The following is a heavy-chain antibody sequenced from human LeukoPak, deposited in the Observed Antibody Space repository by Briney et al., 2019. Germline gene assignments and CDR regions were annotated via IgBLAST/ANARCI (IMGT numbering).Heavy chain of an antibody. Sequence: PSETLCLICTVSGGSISSGSYYWSWIRQPAGKGLEWIGRIYTSGSTNYNPSLKSRVTMSVDTSKNQFSLKLSSVTAADTAVYYCAREGGDGVINWFDPWGQGTLVTVSS. CDR1: GGSISSGSYY. CDR3: AREGGDGVINWFDP. V-gene: IGHV4-61*02. J-gene: IGHJ5*02. D-gene: IGHD2/OR15-2a*01. CDR2: IYTSGST.